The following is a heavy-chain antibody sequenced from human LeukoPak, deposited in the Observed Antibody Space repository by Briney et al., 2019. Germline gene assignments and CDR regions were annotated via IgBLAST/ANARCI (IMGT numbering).Heavy chain of an antibody. CDR1: GGSISSGDYY. J-gene: IGHJ4*02. Sequence: PSETLSLTCTVSGGSISSGDYYWSWIRQPPGKGLEWIGYIYYSGSTNYNPSLKSRVTISVDTSKNQFSLKLGSVTAADTAVYYCARGYFDNSGYSNPFDYWGQGTLVTVSS. CDR3: ARGYFDNSGYSNPFDY. V-gene: IGHV4-61*08. CDR2: IYYSGST. D-gene: IGHD3-22*01.